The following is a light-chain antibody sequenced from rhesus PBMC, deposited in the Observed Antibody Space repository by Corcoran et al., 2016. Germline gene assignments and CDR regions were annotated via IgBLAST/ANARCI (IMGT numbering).Light chain of an antibody. CDR2: KAS. V-gene: IGKV1-22*01. Sequence: DIQMTQSPSSLSASVGDTVTITCRASQSIRSWLDWYQQKPGKAPRLLIYKASTLQSGVPSRLSGSGSWTDFPLTISSLQPEDFATYYCRLYSSRPPYSFGQVTKVEIK. J-gene: IGKJ2*01. CDR1: QSIRSW. CDR3: RLYSSRPPYS.